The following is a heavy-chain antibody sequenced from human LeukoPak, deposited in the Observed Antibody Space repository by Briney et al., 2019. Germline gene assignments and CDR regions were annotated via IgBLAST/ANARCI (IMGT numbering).Heavy chain of an antibody. CDR2: IHHNGTR. Sequence: PSETLSLTCGVSVGSINSGNWWTWVRQSPGKGLEWIGEIHHNGTRNYNPSLKSRVTISADTSKNQFSLRLSSVTAADTAVYSCARHPERYSYFDYWGQGTLVTVSS. CDR1: VGSINSGNW. J-gene: IGHJ4*02. D-gene: IGHD5-18*01. V-gene: IGHV4/OR15-8*01. CDR3: ARHPERYSYFDY.